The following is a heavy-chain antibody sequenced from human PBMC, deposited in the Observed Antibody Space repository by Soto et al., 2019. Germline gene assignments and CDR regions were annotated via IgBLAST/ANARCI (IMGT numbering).Heavy chain of an antibody. CDR2: IIPIFGTA. CDR3: ARRGYSGYVGGYYYYGMDV. J-gene: IGHJ6*02. CDR1: GGTFSSYA. V-gene: IGHV1-69*13. D-gene: IGHD5-12*01. Sequence: ASVKVSCKASGGTFSSYAISWVRQAPGQGLEWMGGIIPIFGTANYAQKFQGRVTITADESTSTAYMELSSLRSEDTAVYYCARRGYSGYVGGYYYYGMDVWGQGTTVTVSS.